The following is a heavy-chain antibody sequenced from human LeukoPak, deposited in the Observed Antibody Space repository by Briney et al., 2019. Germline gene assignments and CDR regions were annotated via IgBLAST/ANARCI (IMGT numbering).Heavy chain of an antibody. CDR1: GYTFTSYD. CDR2: MNPNSGNT. D-gene: IGHD3-22*01. Sequence: ASVKVSCKASGYTFTSYDINWVLQATGQGLEWMGWMNPNSGNTGYAQKFQGRVTITRNTSISTAYMELSSLRSEDTAVYYCARDHYDSSGYDYWGQGTLVTVSS. J-gene: IGHJ4*02. V-gene: IGHV1-8*03. CDR3: ARDHYDSSGYDY.